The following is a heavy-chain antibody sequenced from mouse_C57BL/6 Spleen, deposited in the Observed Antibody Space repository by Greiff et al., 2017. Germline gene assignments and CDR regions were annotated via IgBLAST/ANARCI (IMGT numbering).Heavy chain of an antibody. CDR2: IDPETGGT. D-gene: IGHD2-4*01. J-gene: IGHJ4*01. CDR3: IMITTGSFYAMDY. CDR1: GYTFTDYE. Sequence: VQLQQSGAELVRPGASVTLSCKASGYTFTDYEMHWVKQTPVHGLEWIGAIDPETGGTAYNQKFKGKAILTADKSSSPAYVALRSLTSEDSAVYYCIMITTGSFYAMDYWVQGTSVTVSS. V-gene: IGHV1-15*01.